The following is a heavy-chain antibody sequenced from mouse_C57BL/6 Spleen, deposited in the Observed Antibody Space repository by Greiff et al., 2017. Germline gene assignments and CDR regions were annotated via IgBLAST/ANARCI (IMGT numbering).Heavy chain of an antibody. CDR1: GYTFTSYW. D-gene: IGHD3-2*02. CDR2: IDPSASYT. CDR3: ARRGTAQVLYAMDY. Sequence: VQLQQPGAELVRPGTSVKLSCKASGYTFTSYWMHWVKQRPGQGLEWIGVIDPSASYTNYNQKFKGKATLTVDTSSSTAYMQLSSLTSEDSAVYYCARRGTAQVLYAMDYWGQGTSVTVSS. V-gene: IGHV1-59*01. J-gene: IGHJ4*01.